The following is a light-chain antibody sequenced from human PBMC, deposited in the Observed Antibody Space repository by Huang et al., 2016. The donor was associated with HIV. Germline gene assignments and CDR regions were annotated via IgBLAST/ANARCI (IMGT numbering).Light chain of an antibody. CDR2: SAS. Sequence: DIQLTQSPSSLSASVGDRVTITCRASQSMNTYLNWFQQKPGKAPKVLISSASTLQSGVPARVSGGGSGSHFTLTITSLQPEDFATYYCQQTYTGVTFGQGTKVEIK. CDR1: QSMNTY. V-gene: IGKV1-39*01. J-gene: IGKJ1*01. CDR3: QQTYTGVT.